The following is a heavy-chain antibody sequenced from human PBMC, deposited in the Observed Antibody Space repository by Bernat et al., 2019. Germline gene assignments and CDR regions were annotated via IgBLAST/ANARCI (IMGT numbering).Heavy chain of an antibody. V-gene: IGHV3-23*04. Sequence: EVQLVESGGGLVQPGGSLRLSCAASEFTFKDHAMTWVRQAPGKGLEWVSAITDTGEGTYYADSVKGRFTISKDNSKNTLYLQMNSLRVEDTAVYYCARDSPVATIWGRGTMVTVSS. CDR3: ARDSPVATI. D-gene: IGHD6-19*01. CDR1: EFTFKDHA. J-gene: IGHJ3*02. CDR2: ITDTGEGT.